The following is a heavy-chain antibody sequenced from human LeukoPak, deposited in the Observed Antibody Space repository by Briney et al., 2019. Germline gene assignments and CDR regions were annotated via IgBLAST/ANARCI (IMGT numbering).Heavy chain of an antibody. Sequence: TFISXAIXXVRQAPGQGLEWMGGIIPIFGTANYAQKFQGRVTITADESTSTAYMELSSLRSEDTAVYYCAGDRDDYGDYWGQGTLVTVSS. D-gene: IGHD2-21*01. V-gene: IGHV1-69*01. J-gene: IGHJ4*02. CDR2: IIPIFGTA. CDR1: TFISXA. CDR3: AGDRDDYGDY.